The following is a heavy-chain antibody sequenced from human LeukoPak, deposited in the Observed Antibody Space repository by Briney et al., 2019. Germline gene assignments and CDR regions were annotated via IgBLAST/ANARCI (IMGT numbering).Heavy chain of an antibody. CDR2: IIPIFGTA. CDR1: GGTFSSYA. CDR3: ARAGGGSYHYYYYYYMDV. V-gene: IGHV1-69*01. J-gene: IGHJ6*03. Sequence: SVKVSCKASGGTFSSYAISWARQAPGQGLEWTGGIIPIFGTANYAQKFQGRVTITADESTSTAYMELSSLRSEDTAVYYCARAGGGSYHYYYYYYMDVWGKGTTVTVSS. D-gene: IGHD2-15*01.